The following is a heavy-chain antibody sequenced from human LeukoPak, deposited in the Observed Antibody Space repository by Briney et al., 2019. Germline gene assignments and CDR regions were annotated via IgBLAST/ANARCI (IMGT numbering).Heavy chain of an antibody. J-gene: IGHJ3*02. CDR1: GYTFTSYG. Sequence: ASVKVSCKASGYTFTSYGISWVRQAPGQGLEWMGWISAYNGNTNYAQKLQGRVTMTTNTSTSTAYMELRSLRPDDTAVYYCARGRHKGTTDAFDIWGQGTLVTVSS. D-gene: IGHD1-1*01. V-gene: IGHV1-18*01. CDR3: ARGRHKGTTDAFDI. CDR2: ISAYNGNT.